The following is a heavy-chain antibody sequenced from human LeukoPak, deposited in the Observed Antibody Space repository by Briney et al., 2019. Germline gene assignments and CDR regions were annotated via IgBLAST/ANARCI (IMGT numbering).Heavy chain of an antibody. D-gene: IGHD3-3*01. V-gene: IGHV3-30*18. CDR1: GFTFSSYG. CDR3: AKIHPYYDFWSPHPI. CDR2: ISYDGSNT. Sequence: GGSLRLSCAASGFTFSSYGMHWVRQAPGKGLEWVAVISYDGSNTYYADPVKGRFTISRDNSKNTLYLQMNSLRAEDTAVYYCAKIHPYYDFWSPHPIWGQGTLVTVSS. J-gene: IGHJ4*02.